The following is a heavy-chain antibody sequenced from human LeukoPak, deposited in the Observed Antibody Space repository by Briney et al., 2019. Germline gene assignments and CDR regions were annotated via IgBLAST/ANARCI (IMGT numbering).Heavy chain of an antibody. D-gene: IGHD3-3*01. Sequence: SETLSLTCAVYGGSFSGYYWSWIRQPPGKGLEWIGEINHSGSTNYNPSLKSRVTISVDTSKNQFSLKLSSVTAADTAVYCCARETQLEYFDYWGQGTLVTVSS. J-gene: IGHJ4*02. CDR3: ARETQLEYFDY. CDR1: GGSFSGYY. V-gene: IGHV4-34*01. CDR2: INHSGST.